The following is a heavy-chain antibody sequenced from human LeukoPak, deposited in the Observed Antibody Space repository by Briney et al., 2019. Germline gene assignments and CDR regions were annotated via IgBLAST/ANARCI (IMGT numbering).Heavy chain of an antibody. CDR2: IQYDGSEI. Sequence: GGSLRLSCAASGLMFSTSDMHWVRQAPGKGLEWVAFIQYDGSEIYYADSLKGRFTISRDNSKNTLYLQMNSLRAEDTAVFYCARESGAAKIGQMLNYWGQGTLVTVSS. J-gene: IGHJ4*02. CDR3: ARESGAAKIGQMLNY. D-gene: IGHD3-10*02. CDR1: GLMFSTSD. V-gene: IGHV3-30*02.